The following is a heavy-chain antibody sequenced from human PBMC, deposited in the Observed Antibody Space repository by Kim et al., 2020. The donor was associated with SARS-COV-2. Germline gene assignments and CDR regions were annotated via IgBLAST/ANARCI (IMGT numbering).Heavy chain of an antibody. J-gene: IGHJ5*02. Sequence: SETLSLTCTVSGGSMDNSNYYWGWIRQTPGTGLDWLGTINYYGNAYSTTSLRSRGTVFVDKSKKQCSLHLTSETAADTSLYYCAIFYGSGTYYPGENWFDLWGQGTRVTVSS. CDR1: GGSMDNSNYY. CDR2: INYYGNA. D-gene: IGHD3-10*01. CDR3: AIFYGSGTYYPGENWFDL. V-gene: IGHV4-39*01.